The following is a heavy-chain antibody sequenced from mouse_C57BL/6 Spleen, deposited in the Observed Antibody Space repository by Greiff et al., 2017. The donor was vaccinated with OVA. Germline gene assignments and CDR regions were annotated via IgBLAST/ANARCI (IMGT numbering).Heavy chain of an antibody. J-gene: IGHJ4*01. CDR1: GYAFSSSW. Sequence: QLQQSGPELVKPGASVKISCKASGYAFSSSWMNWVKQRPGKGLEWIGRIYPGDGDTNYNGKFKGKATLTADKSSSTAYMQLSSLTSEDSAVYFCARDYGSRTMDYWGQGTSVTVSS. CDR3: ARDYGSRTMDY. D-gene: IGHD1-1*01. CDR2: IYPGDGDT. V-gene: IGHV1-82*01.